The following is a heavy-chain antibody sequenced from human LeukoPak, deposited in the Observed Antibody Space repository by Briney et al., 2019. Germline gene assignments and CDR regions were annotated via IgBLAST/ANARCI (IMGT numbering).Heavy chain of an antibody. CDR1: GFTFSSYA. CDR2: ISGSGGST. V-gene: IGHV3-23*01. CDR3: AKGPYCSGGSCLLFDY. Sequence: GGSLRLSCAPSGFTFSSYAMSWVRQAPGKGLEWVSAISGSGGSTYYADSVKGRFTISRDNSKNTLYLQMNSLRAEDTAVYYCAKGPYCSGGSCLLFDYWGQGTLVTVSS. D-gene: IGHD2-15*01. J-gene: IGHJ4*02.